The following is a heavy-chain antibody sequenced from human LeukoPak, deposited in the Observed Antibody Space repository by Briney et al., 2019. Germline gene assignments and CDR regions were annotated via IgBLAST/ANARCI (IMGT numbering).Heavy chain of an antibody. J-gene: IGHJ6*02. CDR3: AKARGPDYHYHYGMDV. CDR1: GFTFSRYG. V-gene: IGHV3-30*18. D-gene: IGHD3-10*01. Sequence: GGSLRLSCAASGFTFSRYGMHWVRQAPGKGLEWVAVISYDGSNKYYADSVKGRFTISRDSSKNTLYLQMNSLRPEDTAVYYCAKARGPDYHYHYGMDVWGQGTTVTVSS. CDR2: ISYDGSNK.